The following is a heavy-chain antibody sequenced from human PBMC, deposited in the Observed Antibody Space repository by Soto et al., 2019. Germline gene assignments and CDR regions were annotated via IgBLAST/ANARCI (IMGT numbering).Heavy chain of an antibody. V-gene: IGHV1-69*14. CDR1: GGTFSSYT. CDR2: INPMFGTA. D-gene: IGHD1-7*01. Sequence: QVQLVQSGAEVKKPGSSVRVSCNASGGTFSSYTISWVRQAPGQGLEWIGGINPMFGTAYYAQKFQDRVPITAAKSSRTAYMVLSRLRSEDTAVYYCAKAGRELVLFSWFDPWCQGTLVTVSS. CDR3: AKAGRELVLFSWFDP. J-gene: IGHJ5*02.